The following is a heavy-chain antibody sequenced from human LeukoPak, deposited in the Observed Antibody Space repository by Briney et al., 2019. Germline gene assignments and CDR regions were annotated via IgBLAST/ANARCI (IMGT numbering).Heavy chain of an antibody. CDR3: ARDLLLDY. CDR2: INHSGST. D-gene: IGHD3-22*01. J-gene: IGHJ4*02. CDR1: GGSFSGYY. V-gene: IGHV4-34*01. Sequence: SETLSLTCAVYGGSFSGYYWSWIRQPPGKGLEWIGEINHSGSTNYNPSLKSRVTISVDTSRNRFSLKLSSVTAADTAVYYCARDLLLDYWGQGTLVTVSS.